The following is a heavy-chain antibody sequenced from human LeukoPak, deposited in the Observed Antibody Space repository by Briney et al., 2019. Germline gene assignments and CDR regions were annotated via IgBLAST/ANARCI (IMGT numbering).Heavy chain of an antibody. V-gene: IGHV4-39*01. D-gene: IGHD1-26*01. CDR1: GGSISSSSYY. CDR3: ARLGVRERELAN. Sequence: SETLSLTCTVSGGSISSSSYYWGWIRQPPGKGLEWIGSIYYSGSTYYNPSLKSRVTISVDTSKNQFSLKLSSVTAADTAVCYCARLGVRERELANWGQGTLVTVSS. CDR2: IYYSGST. J-gene: IGHJ4*02.